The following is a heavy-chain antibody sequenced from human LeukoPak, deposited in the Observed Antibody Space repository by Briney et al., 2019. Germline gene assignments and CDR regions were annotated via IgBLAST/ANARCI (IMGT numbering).Heavy chain of an antibody. CDR3: AKDRSRDSSSWYTGGY. Sequence: GASVKVSCKASGGTFSSYAISWVRQAPGQGLEWMGGIIPIFGTANYAQKFQGRVTITADESTSTAYMELSSLRSEDTAVYYCAKDRSRDSSSWYTGGYWGQGTLVTVSS. J-gene: IGHJ4*02. D-gene: IGHD6-13*01. V-gene: IGHV1-69*13. CDR2: IIPIFGTA. CDR1: GGTFSSYA.